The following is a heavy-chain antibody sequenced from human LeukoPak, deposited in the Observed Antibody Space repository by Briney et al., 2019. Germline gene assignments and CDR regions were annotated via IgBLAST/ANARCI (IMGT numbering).Heavy chain of an antibody. D-gene: IGHD2-2*01. CDR2: ISRSSSYI. CDR3: ARGAGYCSSTNCHLWFDY. J-gene: IGHJ4*02. V-gene: IGHV3-21*01. CDR1: GFTFSSYS. Sequence: GGSLRLSCAASGFTFSSYSMNWVRQAPGKGLEWVSSISRSSSYIYYAGAVKGRFTISRDNAKNSLYLQMNSLRAEDTAVYHCARGAGYCSSTNCHLWFDYWGQGTLVTVSS.